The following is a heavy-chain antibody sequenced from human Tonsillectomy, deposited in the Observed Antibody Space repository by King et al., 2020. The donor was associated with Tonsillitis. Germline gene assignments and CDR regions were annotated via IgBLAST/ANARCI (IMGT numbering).Heavy chain of an antibody. CDR2: ISYDGSNK. CDR3: ARSYYDSSGYLPY. J-gene: IGHJ4*02. Sequence: VQLVESGGGVVQPGRSLRLSCAASGFTFRTYAMHWVRQAPGKGLEWVAVISYDGSNKFYADSVKGRFIISRDNSKNTLYLQMNSLRAEDTAVYYCARSYYDSSGYLPYWGQGTLVTVSS. CDR1: GFTFRTYA. V-gene: IGHV3-30*04. D-gene: IGHD3-22*01.